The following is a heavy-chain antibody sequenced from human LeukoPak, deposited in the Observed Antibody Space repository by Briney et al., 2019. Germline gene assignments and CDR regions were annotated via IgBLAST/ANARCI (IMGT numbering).Heavy chain of an antibody. CDR3: ARVGVRHYSYYYYYMDV. CDR2: IYYSGST. Sequence: LETLSLTCTVPGGSISIYYWSWIRQPPGKGLEWSGYIYYSGSTNYNPSPKSRVTISVDTSKNQFSLMLRSVTAADTAVYYCARVGVRHYSYYYYYMDVWGKGTTVTVSS. CDR1: GGSISIYY. D-gene: IGHD3-10*01. J-gene: IGHJ6*03. V-gene: IGHV4-59*08.